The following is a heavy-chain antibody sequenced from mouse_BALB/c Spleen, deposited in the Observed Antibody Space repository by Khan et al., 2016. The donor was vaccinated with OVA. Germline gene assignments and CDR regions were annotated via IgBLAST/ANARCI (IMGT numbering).Heavy chain of an antibody. D-gene: IGHD2-10*02. CDR2: IYPGTGST. J-gene: IGHJ2*01. CDR1: GYIFTSYW. Sequence: QVQLKESGAELVRPGASVKLSCKTSGYIFTSYWIHWVKQRSGQGLEWIARIYPGTGSTYNNEKFKGKATLTADKSSGTAYMPLSSLKSEDSDVYFCARGEYGNFFFDYWGQGTTLTVPS. CDR3: ARGEYGNFFFDY. V-gene: IGHV1-76*01.